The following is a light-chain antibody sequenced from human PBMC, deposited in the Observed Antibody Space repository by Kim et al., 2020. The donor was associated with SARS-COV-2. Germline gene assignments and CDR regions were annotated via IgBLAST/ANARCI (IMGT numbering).Light chain of an antibody. CDR2: QDN. CDR3: QAWDSSNHNYV. V-gene: IGLV3-1*01. Sequence: SYELTQPPSVSVSPGQTASITCSGYKLGDKYVSWYQQKPGQSPVVVIYQDNQRPSGIPERFSVSNSGNTATLTISGTQATDEADYYCQAWDSSNHNYVFGAGTKVTVL. CDR1: KLGDKY. J-gene: IGLJ1*01.